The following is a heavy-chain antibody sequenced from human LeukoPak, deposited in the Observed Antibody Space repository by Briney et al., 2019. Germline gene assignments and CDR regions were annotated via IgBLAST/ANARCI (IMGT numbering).Heavy chain of an antibody. CDR2: ISSNGGST. Sequence: GGSLRLSCSASGFTFSSHVMHWVRQAPGKGLEYVSAISSNGGSTYYADSVKGRFTTSRDNSKNTLYLQMSSLRAEDTAVYYCVKGQNEYSSFSEYYYGMDVWGQGTTVTVSS. J-gene: IGHJ6*02. CDR3: VKGQNEYSSFSEYYYGMDV. D-gene: IGHD6-6*01. CDR1: GFTFSSHV. V-gene: IGHV3-64D*06.